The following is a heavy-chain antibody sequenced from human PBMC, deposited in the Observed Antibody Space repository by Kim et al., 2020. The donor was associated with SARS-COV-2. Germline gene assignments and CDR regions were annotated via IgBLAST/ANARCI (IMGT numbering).Heavy chain of an antibody. CDR1: GFTFSSYA. Sequence: GGSLRLSCAASGFTFSSYAMSWVRQAPGKGLEWVSVIYSGGSSTYYGDSVKGRFTISRDNSKNTLYLQMNSLRAEDTAVYYCAKGGGVVTAIVGRYYYYG. V-gene: IGHV3-23*03. CDR3: AKGGGVVTAIVGRYYYYG. D-gene: IGHD2-21*02. J-gene: IGHJ6*01. CDR2: IYSGGSST.